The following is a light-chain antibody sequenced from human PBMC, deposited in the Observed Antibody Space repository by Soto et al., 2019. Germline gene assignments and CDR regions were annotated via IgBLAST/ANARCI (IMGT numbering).Light chain of an antibody. J-gene: IGKJ1*01. V-gene: IGKV3-20*01. Sequence: EIVLTQSPGTLSLSPGERASLSCRASQGVGSNYLAWYQQKPGQAPRLLVYAASSRATGIPDRFSGTGSGTDFTLTISRLETEDCAVYFCQQYGSSPWTFGQGTTVDIK. CDR2: AAS. CDR3: QQYGSSPWT. CDR1: QGVGSNY.